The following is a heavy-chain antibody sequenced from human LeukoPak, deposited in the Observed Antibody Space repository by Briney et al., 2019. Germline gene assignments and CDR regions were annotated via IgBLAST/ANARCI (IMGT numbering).Heavy chain of an antibody. J-gene: IGHJ6*03. V-gene: IGHV1-46*01. CDR3: ARKGVAADSYYYYMDV. Sequence: GASVKVSCKASGYTSINYQMHWVRQAPGQGLEWMGVINPSGGSATYAQKLQGRVTMTRDMSTDTVYMELSSLRSEDTAVYYCARKGVAADSYYYYMDVWGKGTTVTVSS. CDR1: GYTSINYQ. D-gene: IGHD3-10*01. CDR2: INPSGGSA.